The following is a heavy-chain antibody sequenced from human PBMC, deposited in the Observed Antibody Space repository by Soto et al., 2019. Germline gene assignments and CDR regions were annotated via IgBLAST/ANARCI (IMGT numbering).Heavy chain of an antibody. J-gene: IGHJ4*02. Sequence: QVQLVESGGGVVQPGRSLRLSCEASGFFFSAYGMHWVRQAPGKGLEWVAMIYYDGNNKYYADSVKGRFTISRDNSKNTLYLQMNSLRVEGTAVYYCARVGGTVTSDYWGQGTLVIVSS. CDR1: GFFFSAYG. CDR2: IYYDGNNK. V-gene: IGHV3-33*01. D-gene: IGHD4-17*01. CDR3: ARVGGTVTSDY.